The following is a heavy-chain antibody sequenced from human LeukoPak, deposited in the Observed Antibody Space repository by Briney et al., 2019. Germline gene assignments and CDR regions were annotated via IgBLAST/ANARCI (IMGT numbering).Heavy chain of an antibody. CDR3: ARGQKKYGSGSYFWFDP. CDR1: GGSISNYY. D-gene: IGHD3-10*01. V-gene: IGHV3-7*01. Sequence: ETLSLTCTVSGGSISNYYWSWIRQPPGKGLEWVANIKQDGSEKYYVDSVKGRFTISRDNAKNSLYLQMNSLRAEDTAVYYCARGQKKYGSGSYFWFDPWGQGTLVTVSS. J-gene: IGHJ5*02. CDR2: IKQDGSEK.